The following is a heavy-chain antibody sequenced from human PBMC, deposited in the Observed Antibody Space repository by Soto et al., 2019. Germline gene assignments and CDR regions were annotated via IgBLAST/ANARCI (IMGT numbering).Heavy chain of an antibody. CDR3: ARHLYYDFFTEGNWFDP. CDR2: ISAYNGNT. V-gene: IGHV1-18*01. D-gene: IGHD3-3*01. Sequence: GASVKVSCKASGYTFTSYGISWVRQAPGQGLEWMGWISAYNGNTNYAQKLQGRVTMTTDTSTSTAYMELRSLRSDDTAVYYCARHLYYDFFTEGNWFDPWGQGTLVTVSS. CDR1: GYTFTSYG. J-gene: IGHJ5*02.